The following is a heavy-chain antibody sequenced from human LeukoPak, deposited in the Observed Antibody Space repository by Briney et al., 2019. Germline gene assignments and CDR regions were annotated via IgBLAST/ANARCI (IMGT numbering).Heavy chain of an antibody. CDR1: GFTFSSYA. J-gene: IGHJ4*02. V-gene: IGHV3-7*01. Sequence: GGSLRLSCAASGFTFSSYAMSWVRQAPGKGLEWVANIKQDGSETYYVDSVKGRFNISRDNAKNSLYLQMNSLRGEDTAVYYCEADPGDYWGQGTLVTVSS. CDR3: EADPGDY. D-gene: IGHD2-15*01. CDR2: IKQDGSET.